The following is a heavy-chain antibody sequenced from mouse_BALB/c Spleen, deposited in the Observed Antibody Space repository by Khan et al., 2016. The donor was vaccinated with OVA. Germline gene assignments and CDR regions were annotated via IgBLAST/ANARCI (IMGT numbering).Heavy chain of an antibody. CDR3: TRVCYYGAMDY. J-gene: IGHJ4*01. Sequence: QIQLVQSGPELKKPGETVKISCKASGYTFTNYGMNWVKQAPGKGLKWMGWINTYTGEPAYADDFKGRFAFSLETSASTAYLQINNLKNEDTAKYFCTRVCYYGAMDYWGQGTSVTVSS. V-gene: IGHV9-3-1*01. CDR2: INTYTGEP. D-gene: IGHD1-1*01. CDR1: GYTFTNYG.